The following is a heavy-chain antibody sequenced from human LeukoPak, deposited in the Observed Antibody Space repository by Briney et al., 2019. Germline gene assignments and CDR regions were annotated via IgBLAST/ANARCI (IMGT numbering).Heavy chain of an antibody. CDR3: ARHRRGAVAGSFDY. J-gene: IGHJ4*02. CDR1: GGSISSYY. V-gene: IGHV4-59*08. CDR2: IYYSGST. D-gene: IGHD6-19*01. Sequence: PSETLSLTCTVSGGSISSYYWSWIRQPPGKGLEWIGYIYYSGSTNYNPSLKSRVTISVDTSKNQFSLKLSSVTAADTAVYYCARHRRGAVAGSFDYWGQGTLVTVSS.